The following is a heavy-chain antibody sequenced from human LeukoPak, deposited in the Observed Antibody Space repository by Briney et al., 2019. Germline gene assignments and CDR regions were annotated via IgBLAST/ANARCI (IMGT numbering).Heavy chain of an antibody. CDR2: IYYSGST. J-gene: IGHJ4*02. CDR1: GGSISSGDYY. CDR3: ARVPFNYYDSSGSYFDY. Sequence: PSQTLSLTCAVSGGSISSGDYYWSWIRQPPGKGLEWIVYIYYSGSTYYNPSLKSRVTISVDTSKNQFSLKLSSVTAADTAVYYCARVPFNYYDSSGSYFDYWGQGTLVTVSS. D-gene: IGHD3-22*01. V-gene: IGHV4-30-4*01.